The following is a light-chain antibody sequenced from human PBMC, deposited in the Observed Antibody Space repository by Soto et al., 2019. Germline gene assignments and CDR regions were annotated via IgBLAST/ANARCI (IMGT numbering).Light chain of an antibody. CDR3: QHYKNWPRT. Sequence: EIVMTQSPATLSVSPGERATLSCRASQSVSSNLAWYQQKPGKAPRLLIYGASTRATGIPARFSGSGSGTEFTLTISSLQSEDFAVYYCQHYKNWPRTFGQGTKVEIK. CDR1: QSVSSN. CDR2: GAS. J-gene: IGKJ1*01. V-gene: IGKV3-15*01.